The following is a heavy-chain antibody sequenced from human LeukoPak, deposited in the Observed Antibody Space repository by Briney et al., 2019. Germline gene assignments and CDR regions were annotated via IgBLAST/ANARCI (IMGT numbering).Heavy chain of an antibody. J-gene: IGHJ4*02. V-gene: IGHV3-23*01. Sequence: GGSLRLSCTASGFTFSSYAMSWVRQAPGKGLELVSAVSGSGGSTYYSDSVKGRFSISRDNSNNTLHLQTHSPRADDTAVYYRAKLRHGEGAPAIRGPFHYWGQGTLVTVSS. CDR2: VSGSGGST. CDR3: AKLRHGEGAPAIRGPFHY. D-gene: IGHD2-2*02. CDR1: GFTFSSYA.